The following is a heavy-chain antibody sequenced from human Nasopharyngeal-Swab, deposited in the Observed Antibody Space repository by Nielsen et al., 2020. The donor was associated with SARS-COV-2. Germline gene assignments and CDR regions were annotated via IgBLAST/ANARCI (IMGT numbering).Heavy chain of an antibody. J-gene: IGHJ4*02. V-gene: IGHV3-23*01. Sequence: GESLKISCAASGFTFNTYAISWVRQAPGKGLEWVSVISGSDYSTKYADSVKGRFTISRDNSKNTVNLQMNSLRVEDTAVYYCAKGSVGAARYVHQQDYWGQGTLVTVSS. CDR3: AKGSVGAARYVHQQDY. D-gene: IGHD1-26*01. CDR2: ISGSDYST. CDR1: GFTFNTYA.